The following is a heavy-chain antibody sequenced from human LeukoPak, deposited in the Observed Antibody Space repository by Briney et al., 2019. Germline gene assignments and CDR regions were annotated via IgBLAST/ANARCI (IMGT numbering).Heavy chain of an antibody. J-gene: IGHJ6*02. CDR2: ISGSGGST. CDR3: AKVNHLRGDFWSGYPDDYYYYGMDV. CDR1: GFTFSSYA. Sequence: PGGSLRLSCAASGFTFSSYAMSWVRQAPGKGLEWVSAISGSGGSTYYADSVKGRFTISRDNSKNTLYLQMNSLRAEDTAVYYCAKVNHLRGDFWSGYPDDYYYYGMDVWGQGTTVTVPS. D-gene: IGHD3-3*01. V-gene: IGHV3-23*01.